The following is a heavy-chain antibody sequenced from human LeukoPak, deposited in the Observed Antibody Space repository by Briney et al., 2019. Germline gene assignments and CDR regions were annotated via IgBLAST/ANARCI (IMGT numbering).Heavy chain of an antibody. CDR2: IYYSGST. J-gene: IGHJ3*02. CDR3: ARAAVRGLIDAFDI. CDR1: GGSISSSY. V-gene: IGHV4-59*12. D-gene: IGHD3-10*01. Sequence: PSETLSLTCTVFGGSISSSYWNWIRQPPGKGLEWIGYIYYSGSTKYNPSLKSRVTISVDTSKNQFSLKLSSVTAADTAVYYCARAAVRGLIDAFDIWGQGTMVTVSS.